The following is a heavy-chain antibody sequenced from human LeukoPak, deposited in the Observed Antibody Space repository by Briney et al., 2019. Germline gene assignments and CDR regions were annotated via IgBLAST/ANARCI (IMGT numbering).Heavy chain of an antibody. Sequence: PGGSLRLSCAASGFTFSSYSMNWVRQAPGKGLEWVSSISSSSSYIYSADSVKGRFTISRDNAKNSLYLQMNSLRAEDTAVYYCARDDFWSGYYVGYYYYGMDVWGQGTTVTVSS. CDR3: ARDDFWSGYYVGYYYYGMDV. D-gene: IGHD3-3*01. V-gene: IGHV3-21*01. CDR2: ISSSSSYI. CDR1: GFTFSSYS. J-gene: IGHJ6*02.